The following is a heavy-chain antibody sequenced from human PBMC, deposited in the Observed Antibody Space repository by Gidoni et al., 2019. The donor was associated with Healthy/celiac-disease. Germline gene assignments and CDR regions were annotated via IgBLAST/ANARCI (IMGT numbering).Heavy chain of an antibody. D-gene: IGHD2-21*02. CDR1: GFTSSRYG. CDR2: ISYDGSNK. Sequence: QVQLVESGGGVVQPGRSLRLSCAASGFTSSRYGMHWVRQAPGKGLEWVAVISYDGSNKYYAASVKGRFTISRDDSKNTMYLQMNSLRAEDTAVYYCAKYQVGTYYYGMDVWGQGTTVTVSS. CDR3: AKYQVGTYYYGMDV. V-gene: IGHV3-30*18. J-gene: IGHJ6*02.